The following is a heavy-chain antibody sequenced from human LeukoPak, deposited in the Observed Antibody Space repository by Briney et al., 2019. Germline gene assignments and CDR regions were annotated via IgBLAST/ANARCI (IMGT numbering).Heavy chain of an antibody. CDR3: ALSRIAACFDY. D-gene: IGHD6-13*01. V-gene: IGHV3-21*01. CDR2: ISSSSSYM. CDR1: GFTFSSYS. Sequence: GGSLRLPCAASGFTFSSYSMNWVRQAPGKGLEWVSSISSSSSYMYYADSVKGRFTISRDNAKNSLYLQMNSLRAEDTAVYYCALSRIAACFDYWGQGTLVTVSS. J-gene: IGHJ4*02.